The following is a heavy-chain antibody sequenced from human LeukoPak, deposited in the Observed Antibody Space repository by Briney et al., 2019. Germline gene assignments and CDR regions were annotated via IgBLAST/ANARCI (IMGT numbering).Heavy chain of an antibody. V-gene: IGHV3-48*01. Sequence: PGGSLRLSCAASGFTFSSYSMNWVRQAPGKGLEWVSYISSSSSTIYYADSVKGRFTISRDNAKNSLYLQTNSLRAEDTAVYYCARGGVWFGEWIRYYYYYYGMDVWGQGTTVTVSS. J-gene: IGHJ6*02. CDR3: ARGGVWFGEWIRYYYYYYGMDV. CDR1: GFTFSSYS. CDR2: ISSSSSTI. D-gene: IGHD3-10*01.